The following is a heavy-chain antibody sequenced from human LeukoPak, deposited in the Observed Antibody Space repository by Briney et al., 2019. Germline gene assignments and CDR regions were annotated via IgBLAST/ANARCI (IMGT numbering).Heavy chain of an antibody. J-gene: IGHJ4*02. D-gene: IGHD6-13*01. Sequence: SETLSLTCAVYGGSFSGYYWSWIRQPPGKGLEWIGEINHSGSTNYNPSLKSRVTISVDTSKNQLSLKLSSVTAADTAVYYCARVDIGYSSSWHLDYWGQGTLVTVSS. CDR3: ARVDIGYSSSWHLDY. V-gene: IGHV4-34*01. CDR2: INHSGST. CDR1: GGSFSGYY.